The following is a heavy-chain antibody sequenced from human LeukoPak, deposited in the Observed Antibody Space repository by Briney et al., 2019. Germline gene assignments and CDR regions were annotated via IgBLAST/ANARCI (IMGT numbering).Heavy chain of an antibody. CDR2: LYSGGAT. D-gene: IGHD5-12*01. CDR1: GFIVSLNY. CDR3: AKAVRGYAPHLYYFDY. V-gene: IGHV3-53*01. Sequence: GGSLRLSCAASGFIVSLNYMSWVRQAPGKGLEWVSSLYSGGATHYADSVKGRFTISRDISENTVYLQMNSLTAENTAVYYCAKAVRGYAPHLYYFDYWGQGTRVTVSS. J-gene: IGHJ4*02.